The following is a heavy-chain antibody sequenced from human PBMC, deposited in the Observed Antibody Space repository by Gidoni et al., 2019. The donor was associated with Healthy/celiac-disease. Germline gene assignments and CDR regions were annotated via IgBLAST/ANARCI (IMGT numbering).Heavy chain of an antibody. CDR2: ISYDGSNK. CDR3: AKDMRLLWFGEVAFDY. Sequence: QVQLVESGGGVVQPGRSLRLSCASSGFTFSRYGMHWVRQAPGKGLKWVAVISYDGSNKYYADSVKGRFTISRDNSKNTLYLQMNSLRAEDTAVYYCAKDMRLLWFGEVAFDYWGQGTLVTVSS. J-gene: IGHJ4*02. D-gene: IGHD3-10*01. CDR1: GFTFSRYG. V-gene: IGHV3-30*18.